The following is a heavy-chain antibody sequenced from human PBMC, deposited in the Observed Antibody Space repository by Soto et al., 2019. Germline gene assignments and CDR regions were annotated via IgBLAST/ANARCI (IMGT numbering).Heavy chain of an antibody. V-gene: IGHV4-59*01. CDR2: IYYSGST. D-gene: IGHD6-6*01. Sequence: QVQLQESGPGLVKPSETLSLTCTVSGGSISSYYWSWIRQPPGKGLEWIGYIYYSGSTNYNPSLKSRVTISVDTSKNQFSLKLSSVTAADTAVYYYARDRGSSSFGFDYWGQGTLVTVSS. CDR1: GGSISSYY. J-gene: IGHJ4*02. CDR3: ARDRGSSSFGFDY.